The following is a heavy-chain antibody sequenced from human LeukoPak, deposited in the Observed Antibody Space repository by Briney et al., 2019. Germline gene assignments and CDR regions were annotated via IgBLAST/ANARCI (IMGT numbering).Heavy chain of an antibody. Sequence: PGGSLRLSCAASGLTFSSYWMHWVRQAPGKGLVWVSRINSDGSTTNYADSVKGRFTISSDNAKNTLYLQMNSLRPEDTAVYYCARDTASDTPIPFDYWGQGPLVTVSS. CDR3: ARDTASDTPIPFDY. CDR2: INSDGSTT. J-gene: IGHJ4*02. D-gene: IGHD5-18*01. V-gene: IGHV3-74*01. CDR1: GLTFSSYW.